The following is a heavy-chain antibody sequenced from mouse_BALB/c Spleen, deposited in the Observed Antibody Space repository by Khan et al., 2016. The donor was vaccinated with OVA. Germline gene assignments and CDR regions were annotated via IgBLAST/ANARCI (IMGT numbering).Heavy chain of an antibody. CDR2: IYPGNSDT. CDR1: GYSFTSYW. CDR3: TRSYDSYYFDY. Sequence: VQLQQSGTVLARPGASVKMSCKASGYSFTSYWMHWVKQRPGQGLNWIGAIYPGNSDTRYNQKFKGKAKLTAVPSASTAYMELSSLTNEDSAVYYCTRSYDSYYFDYWGQGTTLTVSS. D-gene: IGHD2-4*01. V-gene: IGHV1-5*01. J-gene: IGHJ2*01.